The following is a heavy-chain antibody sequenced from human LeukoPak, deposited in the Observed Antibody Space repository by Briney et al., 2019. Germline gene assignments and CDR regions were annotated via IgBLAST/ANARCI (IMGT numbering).Heavy chain of an antibody. CDR2: IYYSGST. CDR3: ARGHYNYGLGSYYFSS. V-gene: IGHV4-30-4*01. D-gene: IGHD3-10*01. CDR1: GGSISSGDFY. Sequence: SETLSLTCTVSGGSISSGDFYWSWIRQPPGKELEWIGYIYYSGSTYSNPSLKSRVTISVDTSKNQFSLRLNSVTAADAAVYYCARGHYNYGLGSYYFSSWGQGTPVTVSS. J-gene: IGHJ4*02.